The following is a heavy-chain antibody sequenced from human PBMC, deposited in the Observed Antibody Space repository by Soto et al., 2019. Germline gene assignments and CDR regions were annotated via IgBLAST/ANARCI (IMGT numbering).Heavy chain of an antibody. CDR2: ISSSSSTI. Sequence: GGSLRLSCAASGFTFSSYSMNWVRQAPGKGLEWVSYISSSSSTIYYADSVKGRFTISRDNAKNSLYLQMNSLRAEDTAVYYCARDLNEGGWYELEYYYYYMDVWGKGTTVTVSS. J-gene: IGHJ6*03. CDR3: ARDLNEGGWYELEYYYYYMDV. D-gene: IGHD6-19*01. V-gene: IGHV3-48*01. CDR1: GFTFSSYS.